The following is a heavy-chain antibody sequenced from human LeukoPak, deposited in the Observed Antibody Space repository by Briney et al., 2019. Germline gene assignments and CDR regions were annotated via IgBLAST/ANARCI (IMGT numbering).Heavy chain of an antibody. J-gene: IGHJ4*02. CDR3: ARVVGPTRIDF. D-gene: IGHD1-26*01. CDR2: IYCSGST. Sequence: PSETLSLSCTVSGGSISSYYWSWIRQPPGKGLEWIGYIYCSGSTNYNPSLKSRVTISVDTSKNQFSLKLTSVTAADTGVYFCARVVGPTRIDFWGQGTLVTVSS. V-gene: IGHV4-59*01. CDR1: GGSISSYY.